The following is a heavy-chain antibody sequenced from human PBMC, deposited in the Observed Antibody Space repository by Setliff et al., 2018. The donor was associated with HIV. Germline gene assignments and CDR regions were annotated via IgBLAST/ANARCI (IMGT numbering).Heavy chain of an antibody. J-gene: IGHJ6*04. CDR1: GYSFTSYW. CDR3: ARQVPAAIGAFDI. D-gene: IGHD2-2*02. CDR2: IYPGDSGT. V-gene: IGHV5-51*01. Sequence: PGESLKISCKGSGYSFTSYWIGWVRQMPGKGLEWMGIIYPGDSGTRYSPSFQGQVTISADKSISTAYLQWSSLKASDTAMYYCARQVPAAIGAFDIWGKGTTVTVSS.